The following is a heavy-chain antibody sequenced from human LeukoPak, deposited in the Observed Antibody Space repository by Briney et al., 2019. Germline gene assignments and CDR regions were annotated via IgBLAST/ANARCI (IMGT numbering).Heavy chain of an antibody. V-gene: IGHV3-30*03. CDR3: APEGDGYILFDY. Sequence: GGSLRLSCAAPGFTFSSYGMHWVRQAPGKGLEWVAVISYDGSNKYYADSVEGRFTISRDNSKNTLYLQMNSLRVEDTAVYYCAPEGDGYILFDYWGQGTLVTVSS. CDR2: ISYDGSNK. D-gene: IGHD5-24*01. CDR1: GFTFSSYG. J-gene: IGHJ4*02.